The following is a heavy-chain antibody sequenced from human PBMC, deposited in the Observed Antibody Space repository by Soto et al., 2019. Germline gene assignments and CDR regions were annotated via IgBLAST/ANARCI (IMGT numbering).Heavy chain of an antibody. CDR2: ISGYNGNT. CDR3: ARKSSSSSWFDP. Sequence: QVQRVQSGEEVKNPGASVKVSCKTSGYTFFSYGISWGRQAPGQGLEWMGWISGYNGNTNYTQKFQARVTMTADTSTRTACMELRSLRSDDTAFYYCARKSSSSSWFDPWGQGTLVTVSS. J-gene: IGHJ5*02. CDR1: GYTFFSYG. V-gene: IGHV1-18*01. D-gene: IGHD6-6*01.